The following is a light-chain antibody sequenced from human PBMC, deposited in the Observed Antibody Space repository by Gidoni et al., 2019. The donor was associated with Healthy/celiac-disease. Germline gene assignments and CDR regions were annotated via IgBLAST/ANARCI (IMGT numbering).Light chain of an antibody. V-gene: IGKV3-11*01. CDR3: QQRSNWPPLYT. CDR1: QSVSSY. J-gene: IGKJ2*01. CDR2: DAS. Sequence: EIVLTQSPATLSLSPGERATLSCKTSQSVSSYLDWYQQKPGQAPRLLIYDASNRATGIPARFRGSGCGTDFTLTISSLEPEDVAVYYCQQRSNWPPLYTFGQGTKLEIK.